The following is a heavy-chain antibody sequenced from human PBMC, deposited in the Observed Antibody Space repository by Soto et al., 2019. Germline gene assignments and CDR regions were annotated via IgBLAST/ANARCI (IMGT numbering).Heavy chain of an antibody. J-gene: IGHJ4*02. D-gene: IGHD1-26*01. Sequence: QVQLVESGGGVVRPGRSLRLSCAASGFTFSSYAMHWVRQAPGKGLEWVAVISYDGSNKYYADSVKGRFTISRDNSKNTLYLQMNSLRAEDTAVYYCAHWEPNDWGQGTLVTVSS. CDR1: GFTFSSYA. CDR2: ISYDGSNK. V-gene: IGHV3-30*14. CDR3: AHWEPND.